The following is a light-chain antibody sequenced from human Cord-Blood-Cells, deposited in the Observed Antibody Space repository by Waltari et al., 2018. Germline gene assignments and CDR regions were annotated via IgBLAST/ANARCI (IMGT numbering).Light chain of an antibody. CDR2: GAS. CDR1: QSVSSSY. Sequence: EIVLTQSPGTLSLSPGERATLSCRASQSVSSSYLAWYQQKPGQAPRLLIYGASSSATGIPHRFSGSGSGTDFTLTISRLEPEDLAVYYCQQYGSSQFTFGPGTKVYIK. V-gene: IGKV3-20*01. J-gene: IGKJ3*01. CDR3: QQYGSSQFT.